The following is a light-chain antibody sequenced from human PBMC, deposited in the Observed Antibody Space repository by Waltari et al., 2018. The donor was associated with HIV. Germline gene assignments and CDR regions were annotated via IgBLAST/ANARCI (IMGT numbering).Light chain of an antibody. J-gene: IGLJ3*02. CDR2: DNN. CDR1: SSNIGNNY. CDR3: GTWDSRLSARV. V-gene: IGLV1-51*01. Sequence: QSVLTQPPSVSAAPGQKVTISCSGSSSNIGNNYVSWYQQLPGKAPKLLIYDNNMRPSGITDLFPASKPGTASTLGFTGLQTGDEADYYGGTWDSRLSARVCGGGTKLTVL.